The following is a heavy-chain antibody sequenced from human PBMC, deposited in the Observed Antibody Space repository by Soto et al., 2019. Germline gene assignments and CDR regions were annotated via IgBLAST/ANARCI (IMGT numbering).Heavy chain of an antibody. D-gene: IGHD6-19*01. CDR3: ARDEYSSGFFDY. J-gene: IGHJ4*02. CDR2: ISSSSSYI. V-gene: IGHV3-21*01. Sequence: GGSLRLSCAASGFTFSSYSMNWVRQAPGKGLKWVSSISSSSSYIYYADSVKGRFTISRDNAKNSLYLQMNSLGAEDTAVYYCARDEYSSGFFDYWGQGTLVTVSS. CDR1: GFTFSSYS.